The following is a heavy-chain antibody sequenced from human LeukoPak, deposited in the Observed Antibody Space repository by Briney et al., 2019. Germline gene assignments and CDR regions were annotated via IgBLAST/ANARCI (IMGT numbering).Heavy chain of an antibody. CDR1: GFTFSSYG. V-gene: IGHV3-30*18. J-gene: IGHJ4*02. CDR3: AKDVTGYSSGCYDY. D-gene: IGHD6-19*01. CDR2: ISYDGSNK. Sequence: GGSLRLSCAASGFTFSSYGMHWVRQAPGKGLEWVAVISYDGSNKYYADSVKGRFTISRDNSKNTLYLQMNSLRAEDTAAYYCAKDVTGYSSGCYDYWGQGTLVTVSS.